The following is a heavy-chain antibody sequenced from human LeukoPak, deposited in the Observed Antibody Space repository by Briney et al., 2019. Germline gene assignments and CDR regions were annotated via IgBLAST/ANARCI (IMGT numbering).Heavy chain of an antibody. CDR3: ARYRRGYCSSTSCLTYYYYYGMDV. D-gene: IGHD2-2*01. CDR2: ISYDGSNK. V-gene: IGHV3-30-3*01. Sequence: PGGSLRLSCAASGFTFSSYAMHWVRQAPGKGLEWVAVISYDGSNKYYADSVKGRFTISRDNAKNSLYLQMNSLRAEDTAVYYCARYRRGYCSSTSCLTYYYYYGMDVWGQGTTVTVSS. CDR1: GFTFSSYA. J-gene: IGHJ6*02.